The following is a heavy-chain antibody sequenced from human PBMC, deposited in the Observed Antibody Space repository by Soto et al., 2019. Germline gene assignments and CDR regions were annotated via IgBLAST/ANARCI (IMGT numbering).Heavy chain of an antibody. J-gene: IGHJ3*02. V-gene: IGHV3-7*01. CDR3: VRDTSPHMIDWYDALDI. CDR2: MKGDGSEK. Sequence: GGSLRLSCAASGFTFSTYWMTWVHQAPGKGLEWVANMKGDGSEKYYVDSVKGRFTISRDNVKNSLYLQMNFLRAEDTAVYYCVRDTSPHMIDWYDALDIWGQGTMVTVSS. D-gene: IGHD3-9*01. CDR1: GFTFSTYW.